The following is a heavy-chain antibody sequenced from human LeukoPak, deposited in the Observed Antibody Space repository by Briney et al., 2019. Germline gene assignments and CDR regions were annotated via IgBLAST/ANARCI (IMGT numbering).Heavy chain of an antibody. CDR3: ARTIVRGYSYGYGFDP. V-gene: IGHV4-59*01. CDR1: GGSISGYY. Sequence: PSATLSLTCTVSGGSISGYYWSWIRQPPGKGLEWIGYIYSSGTTNYNPSLKSQITISLDTSKNQFSLKLSSVTAADTAVYYCARTIVRGYSYGYGFDPWGQGTLVTVSS. CDR2: IYSSGTT. J-gene: IGHJ5*02. D-gene: IGHD5-18*01.